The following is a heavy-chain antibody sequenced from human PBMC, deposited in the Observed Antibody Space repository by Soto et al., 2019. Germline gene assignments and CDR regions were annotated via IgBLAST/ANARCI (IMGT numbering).Heavy chain of an antibody. J-gene: IGHJ4*02. D-gene: IGHD4-17*01. CDR2: IYYSGST. Sequence: PSETLSLTCTVSGRSVSSGSYYWSWIRQPPGKGLEWIGYIYYSGSTNYNPSLKSRVTISVDTSKNQFSLKLSSVTAADTAVYYCARERRATVTTLSPDYWGQGTLVT. V-gene: IGHV4-61*01. CDR3: ARERRATVTTLSPDY. CDR1: GRSVSSGSYY.